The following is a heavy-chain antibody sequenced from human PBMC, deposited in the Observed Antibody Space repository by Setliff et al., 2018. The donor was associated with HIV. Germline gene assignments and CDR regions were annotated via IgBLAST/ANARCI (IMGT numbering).Heavy chain of an antibody. D-gene: IGHD2-2*01. CDR1: GGSISSGGFY. CDR2: IYYSGGT. CDR3: ARGDAMTFLHGFDL. V-gene: IGHV4-31*03. J-gene: IGHJ3*01. Sequence: SETLSLTCTDSGGSISSGGFYWSWIRQYPGKGLEWIGYIYYSGGTYYNPSLKSRVTMSVDTSKNEFSLKLSSVTAADTAVYYCARGDAMTFLHGFDLWGQGTMVTVSS.